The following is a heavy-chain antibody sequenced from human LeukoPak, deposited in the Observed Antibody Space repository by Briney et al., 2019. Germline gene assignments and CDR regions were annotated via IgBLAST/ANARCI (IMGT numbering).Heavy chain of an antibody. D-gene: IGHD3-10*01. J-gene: IGHJ4*02. V-gene: IGHV3-21*01. CDR2: ISSSSSYI. CDR3: AREETYYYGSGSYS. Sequence: VGSLRLSCAASGFTFSSYSMNWVRQAPGKGLEWVSSISSSSSYIYYADSVKGRFTVSRDNAKNSLYLQMNSLRAEDTAVYYCAREETYYYGSGSYSWGQGTLVTVSS. CDR1: GFTFSSYS.